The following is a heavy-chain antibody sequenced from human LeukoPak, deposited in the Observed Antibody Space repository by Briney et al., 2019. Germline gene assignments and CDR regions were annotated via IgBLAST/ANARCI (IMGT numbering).Heavy chain of an antibody. CDR3: ARGLGYYDSSGYYWGYYFDY. J-gene: IGHJ4*02. D-gene: IGHD3-22*01. CDR2: ISYDGSNK. CDR1: GFTFSSYA. Sequence: GGSLRLSCAASGFTFSSYAVHWVRQAPGKGLEWVAVISYDGSNKYYADSVKGRFTISRDNSKNTLYLQMNSLRAEDTAVYYCARGLGYYDSSGYYWGYYFDYWGQGTLVTVSS. V-gene: IGHV3-30*04.